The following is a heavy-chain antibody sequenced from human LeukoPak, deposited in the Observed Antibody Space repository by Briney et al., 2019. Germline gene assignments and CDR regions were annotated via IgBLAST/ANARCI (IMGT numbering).Heavy chain of an antibody. J-gene: IGHJ5*02. D-gene: IGHD3-22*01. CDR1: GGSFSGYY. CDR2: INHSGST. CDR3: ARDHDYYDNFDP. Sequence: SETLSLTCAVYGGSFSGYYWSWVRQPPGKGLEWIGEINHSGSTNYNPSLKSRVTISVETSKNQFSLKLSSVTAADTAVYYCARDHDYYDNFDPWGQGTLVTVSS. V-gene: IGHV4-34*01.